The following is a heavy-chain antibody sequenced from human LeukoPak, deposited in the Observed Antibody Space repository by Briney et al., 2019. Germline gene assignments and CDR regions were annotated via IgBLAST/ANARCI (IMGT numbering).Heavy chain of an antibody. Sequence: TSRISWVRQAPGQGLEWMGWIGTYGGDTYYAQKFKGRINVTTDTSTSTVYMELRNLRYDDTAVYYCARDLWNFYDDSGYNRDFDSWGQGTLVTVSS. CDR1: TSR. V-gene: IGHV1-18*01. CDR2: IGTYGGDT. D-gene: IGHD3-22*01. J-gene: IGHJ5*01. CDR3: ARDLWNFYDDSGYNRDFDS.